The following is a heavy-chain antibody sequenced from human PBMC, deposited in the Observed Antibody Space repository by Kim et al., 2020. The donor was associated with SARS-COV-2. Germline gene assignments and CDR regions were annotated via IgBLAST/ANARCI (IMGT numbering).Heavy chain of an antibody. Sequence: SVKGRFTISRDNAKNSLYLQMNSLRAEDTAVYYCARDSLEQWLLRTYYFDYWGQGTLVTVSS. V-gene: IGHV3-11*06. CDR3: ARDSLEQWLLRTYYFDY. D-gene: IGHD6-19*01. J-gene: IGHJ4*02.